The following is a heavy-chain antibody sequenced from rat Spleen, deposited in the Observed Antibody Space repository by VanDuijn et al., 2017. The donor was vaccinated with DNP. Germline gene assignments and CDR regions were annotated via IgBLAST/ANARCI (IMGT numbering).Heavy chain of an antibody. CDR1: GFSLTNFN. J-gene: IGHJ3*01. CDR2: MWSGGST. D-gene: IGHD1-2*01. V-gene: IGHV2S63*01. CDR3: TRDGPSYYSSHISFAY. Sequence: VQLRESGPGLVQPSQTLSLTCTVSGFSLTNFNVHWVRQSPGKGLEWMGVMWSGGSTAYNSALKSRLSISRDTSKSQVFLKMNSLQTEDTAIYYCTRDGPSYYSSHISFAYWGQGTLVTVSS.